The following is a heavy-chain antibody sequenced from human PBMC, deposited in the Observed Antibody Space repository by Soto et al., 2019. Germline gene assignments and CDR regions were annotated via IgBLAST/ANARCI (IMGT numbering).Heavy chain of an antibody. Sequence: GGSLRLSCSASGFTYENVWMSWVRHAPEKGLEWVGLIRSTANGGATDYAASVKGRFTISRDDSKDTLYLQMDSLKSEDTGVYYCITGYCGGGGVCYRWGQGTLVTVSS. D-gene: IGHD2-15*01. V-gene: IGHV3-15*03. CDR3: ITGYCGGGGVCYR. J-gene: IGHJ4*02. CDR2: IRSTANGGAT. CDR1: GFTYENVW.